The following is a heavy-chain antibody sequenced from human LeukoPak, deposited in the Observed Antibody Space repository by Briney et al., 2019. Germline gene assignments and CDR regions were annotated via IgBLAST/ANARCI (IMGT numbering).Heavy chain of an antibody. V-gene: IGHV3-30*02. CDR1: GFTFSSYG. CDR3: AKYREGRSTSCYHNWFDP. J-gene: IGHJ5*02. CDR2: IRYDGSNK. Sequence: GGSLRLSCAASGFTFSSYGMHWVRQAPGKGLEWVAFIRYDGSNKYYADSEKGRFIISRDKSKHTLKLQINSLRAEDTAVYYCAKYREGRSTSCYHNWFDPWGQGTLVTVSS. D-gene: IGHD2-2*01.